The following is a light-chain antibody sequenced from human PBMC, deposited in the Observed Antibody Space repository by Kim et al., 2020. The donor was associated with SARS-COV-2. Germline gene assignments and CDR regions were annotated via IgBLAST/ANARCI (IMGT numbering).Light chain of an antibody. V-gene: IGLV3-1*01. CDR3: QAWDSSTWV. CDR1: KLGDKY. J-gene: IGLJ3*02. CDR2: QDS. Sequence: SSELTHPPSVSVSTGHTASITCSGDKLGDKYACWYQQKPGQSPVLVIYQDSKRPSGIPERFSGSNSGNTATLTISGTQAMDEADYYCQAWDSSTWVFGGGTQLTAL.